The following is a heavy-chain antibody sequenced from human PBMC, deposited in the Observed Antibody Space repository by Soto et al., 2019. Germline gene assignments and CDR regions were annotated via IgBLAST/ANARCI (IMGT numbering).Heavy chain of an antibody. J-gene: IGHJ4*02. D-gene: IGHD2-2*02. CDR2: ISYDGTNQ. Sequence: QVQLVESGGGVFQPGRSLRLSCAASGFTFSTYAMHWVRQAPGKGLEWVALISYDGTNQYYADSVKGRFTISRDNSKNTVFLRMHSLRPEDTAVYYCVTVLLDLWRLDYWGQGTLVTVSS. CDR1: GFTFSTYA. CDR3: VTVLLDLWRLDY. V-gene: IGHV3-30-3*01.